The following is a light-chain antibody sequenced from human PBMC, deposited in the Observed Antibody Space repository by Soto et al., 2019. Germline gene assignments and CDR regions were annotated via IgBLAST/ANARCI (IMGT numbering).Light chain of an antibody. Sequence: EIVLTQSPGTLSLSPGERATLSCRASQSVSSSYLAWYQQKPGQAPRLLIYGTSSWATGVPSRFSGSGSGSDFTLTVSRLEPEDFAVYYCQQYGSSPWTFGQGTKVEIK. CDR3: QQYGSSPWT. CDR1: QSVSSSY. V-gene: IGKV3-20*01. J-gene: IGKJ1*01. CDR2: GTS.